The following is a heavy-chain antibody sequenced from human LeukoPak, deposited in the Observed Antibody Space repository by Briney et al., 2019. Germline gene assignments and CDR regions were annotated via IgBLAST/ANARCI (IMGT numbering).Heavy chain of an antibody. Sequence: GGSLRLSCAASGFTFSSYSMNWVRQAPGKGLEWVSVIYSGGSTYYADSVKGRFTISRDNSKNTLYLQMNSLRAEDTAVYYCARDRRLYYYDSSGAFDYWGQGTLVTVSS. CDR2: IYSGGST. J-gene: IGHJ4*02. CDR3: ARDRRLYYYDSSGAFDY. CDR1: GFTFSSYS. V-gene: IGHV3-66*01. D-gene: IGHD3-22*01.